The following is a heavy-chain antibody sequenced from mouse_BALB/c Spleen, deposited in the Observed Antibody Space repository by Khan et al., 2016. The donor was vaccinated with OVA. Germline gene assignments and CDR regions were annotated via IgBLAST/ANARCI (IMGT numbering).Heavy chain of an antibody. CDR1: GYTFTDYI. D-gene: IGHD1-1*01. CDR3: ARSGHGSLGY. J-gene: IGHJ2*01. V-gene: IGHV1-77*01. CDR2: NYPGRGST. Sequence: QGQLQQSGPVLVKPGASVKMSCKASGYTFTDYIINWVRQRTGQGLEWIGQNYPGRGSTYYNEKFKGKAKLTADKSSKKAYMQLRSLTSEDSAVYFCARSGHGSLGYWGQGTTLTVSS.